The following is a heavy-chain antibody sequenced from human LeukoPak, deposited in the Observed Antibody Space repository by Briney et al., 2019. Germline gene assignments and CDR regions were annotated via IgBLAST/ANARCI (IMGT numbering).Heavy chain of an antibody. CDR2: IYPGDSDP. Sequence: GESLKISCQGSGYRFTRYWIAWVRQMPGKGLEWMGIIYPGDSDPRYSPSFQGQVTISADKSISTAYLHWSSLKASDTAMYYCARSQEIAAAVAFDIWGQGTMVTVSS. J-gene: IGHJ3*02. D-gene: IGHD6-13*01. CDR1: GYRFTRYW. CDR3: ARSQEIAAAVAFDI. V-gene: IGHV5-51*01.